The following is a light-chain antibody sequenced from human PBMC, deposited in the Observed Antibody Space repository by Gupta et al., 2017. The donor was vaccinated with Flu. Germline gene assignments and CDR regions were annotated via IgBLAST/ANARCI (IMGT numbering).Light chain of an antibody. CDR3: QQYGHPQIT. CDR2: AAS. Sequence: GTLFWSPGQQASLSCGAIQAVSRTSLAWYQQNPGQAPRLLIYAASTRASGIPDRFSGSGSRTDFTLTISKLEPEDFAVYYCQQYGHPQITFGQGTRLEIK. V-gene: IGKV3-20*01. J-gene: IGKJ5*01. CDR1: QAVSRTS.